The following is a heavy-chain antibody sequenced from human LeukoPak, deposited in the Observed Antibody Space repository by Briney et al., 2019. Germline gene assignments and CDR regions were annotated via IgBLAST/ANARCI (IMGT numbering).Heavy chain of an antibody. J-gene: IGHJ4*02. D-gene: IGHD2-15*01. CDR3: AKGYCSGGSCSSFDC. CDR2: ISGSGGST. Sequence: PGGSLRLSCAASGFTISSYAMSWVRQAPGKGLEWVSAISGSGGSTYYADSVKGRFTISRDNSKNTLYLQMNSLRAEDTAVYYCAKGYCSGGSCSSFDCWGQGTLVTVSS. CDR1: GFTISSYA. V-gene: IGHV3-23*01.